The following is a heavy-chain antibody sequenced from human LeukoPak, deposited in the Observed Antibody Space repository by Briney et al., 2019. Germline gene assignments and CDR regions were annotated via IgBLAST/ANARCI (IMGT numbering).Heavy chain of an antibody. V-gene: IGHV3-48*03. Sequence: GGSLRLSCAPSVFTSSSYAMSWVRQAPRKGLEWGSYISSGGGSIYYADSVKGRFTISRDNAKYSLYLQMNSLRAEDTAVYYCARISTNTWYNFDYWGQGTLVTVSS. CDR3: ARISTNTWYNFDY. CDR2: ISSGGGSI. CDR1: VFTSSSYA. J-gene: IGHJ4*02. D-gene: IGHD2-2*01.